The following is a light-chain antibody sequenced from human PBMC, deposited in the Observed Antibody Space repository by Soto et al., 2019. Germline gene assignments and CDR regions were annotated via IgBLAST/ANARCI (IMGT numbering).Light chain of an antibody. Sequence: DIQMTQSPSSLSASVGDRVTITCRASQSISTYLNWYQQKPGQAPKVLIYAASSLEGGVPSTFTGSGSGTDFTLTISSLQPEDFATYYCQQSFAKPYTFGHGTKLDIK. CDR2: AAS. J-gene: IGKJ2*01. V-gene: IGKV1-39*01. CDR1: QSISTY. CDR3: QQSFAKPYT.